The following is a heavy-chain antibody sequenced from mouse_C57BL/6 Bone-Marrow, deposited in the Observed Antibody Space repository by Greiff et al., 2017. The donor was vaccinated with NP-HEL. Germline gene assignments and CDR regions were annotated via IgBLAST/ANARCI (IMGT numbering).Heavy chain of an antibody. D-gene: IGHD1-1*01. CDR3: ARRVLRVDYAMDY. CDR2: INPYNGGT. V-gene: IGHV1-19*01. Sequence: EVQLVESGPVLVKPGASVKMSCKASGYTFTDYYMNWVKQSHGKSLEWIGVINPYNGGTSYNQKFKGKATLTVDKSSSTAYMELNSLTSEDSAVYYCARRVLRVDYAMDYWGQGTSVTVSS. J-gene: IGHJ4*01. CDR1: GYTFTDYY.